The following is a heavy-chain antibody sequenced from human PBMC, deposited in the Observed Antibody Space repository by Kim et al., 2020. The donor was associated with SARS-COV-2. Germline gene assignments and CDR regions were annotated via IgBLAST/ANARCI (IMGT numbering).Heavy chain of an antibody. D-gene: IGHD1-26*01. CDR2: ISSSSSYI. Sequence: GGSLRLSCAASGFTFSSYSMNWVRQAPGKGLEWVSSISSSSSYIYYEDSVKGRFTISSDNAKNSLYLQMNSLRAEDTAVYYCARDAPWEHPPLFDHWGQG. J-gene: IGHJ4*02. V-gene: IGHV3-21*01. CDR3: ARDAPWEHPPLFDH. CDR1: GFTFSSYS.